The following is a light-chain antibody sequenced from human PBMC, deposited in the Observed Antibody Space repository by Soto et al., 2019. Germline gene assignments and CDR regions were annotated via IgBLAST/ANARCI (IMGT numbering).Light chain of an antibody. CDR3: CSYAGSYTFVYV. Sequence: QSALTQPRSVSGSPGQSVTISCTGTSSDVGGYNYVSWYQQHPGKAPKLMIYDVSKRPSGVPDRFPGSKSGNTASLTISGLQAEDEADYYCCSYAGSYTFVYVFGTGTKVTVL. J-gene: IGLJ1*01. CDR1: SSDVGGYNY. V-gene: IGLV2-11*01. CDR2: DVS.